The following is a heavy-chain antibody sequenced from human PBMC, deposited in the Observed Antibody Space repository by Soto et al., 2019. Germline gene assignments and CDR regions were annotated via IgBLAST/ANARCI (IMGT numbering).Heavy chain of an antibody. Sequence: PGGSLRLSCAASGFTFSSYWMHWVRQAPGKGLVWVSRINSDGTTTTYADPVKGRFTISRDNAKNTVYLQMNSLRAEDTAVYYCATVGTGSYNWFDPWGRGTLVTVCS. V-gene: IGHV3-74*01. CDR3: ATVGTGSYNWFDP. D-gene: IGHD1-26*01. CDR1: GFTFSSYW. CDR2: INSDGTTT. J-gene: IGHJ5*02.